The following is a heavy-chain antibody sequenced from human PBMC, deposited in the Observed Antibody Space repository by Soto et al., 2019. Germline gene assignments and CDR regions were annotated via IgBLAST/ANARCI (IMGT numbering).Heavy chain of an antibody. J-gene: IGHJ4*02. CDR1: GGSFSGYY. V-gene: IGHV4-34*01. CDR2: INHSGST. CDR3: ARSKHYDSSGYALDY. Sequence: SETLSLTCAVYGGSFSGYYWSWIRQPPGKGLEWIGEINHSGSTNYNPSLKSRVTISVDTSKNQFSLKLSSVTAADTAVYYCARSKHYDSSGYALDYWGQGTLVTVSS. D-gene: IGHD3-22*01.